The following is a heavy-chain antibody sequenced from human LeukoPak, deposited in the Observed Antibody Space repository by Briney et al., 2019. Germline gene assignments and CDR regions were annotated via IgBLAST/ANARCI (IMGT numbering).Heavy chain of an antibody. J-gene: IGHJ4*02. CDR1: GGTFSSYA. CDR2: IIPIFGTA. D-gene: IGHD4-17*01. Sequence: ASVKVSCKASGGTFSSYAISWVRQAPGQGLEWMGGIIPIFGTANYAQKFRGRVTITADKSTSTAYMELSSLRSDDTAVYYCATPGVYGDYRRGYGHWGQGTLVSVSS. V-gene: IGHV1-69*06. CDR3: ATPGVYGDYRRGYGH.